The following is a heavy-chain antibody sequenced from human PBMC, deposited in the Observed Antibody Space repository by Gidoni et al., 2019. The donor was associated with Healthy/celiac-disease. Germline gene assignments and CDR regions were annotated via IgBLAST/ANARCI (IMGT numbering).Heavy chain of an antibody. D-gene: IGHD3-22*01. CDR2: IIPIFGTA. J-gene: IGHJ6*02. CDR3: ARDFSGSYYDSSGPWSSYYYYYGMDV. V-gene: IGHV1-69*01. Sequence: QVQLVQSGAEVKKPGSSVKVSCEATGGTFSSYAIRWVRQAPGQGLEWMGGIIPIFGTANYAQKFQGRVTITADESTSTAYMELSSLRSEDTAVYYCARDFSGSYYDSSGPWSSYYYYYGMDVWGQGTTVTVSS. CDR1: GGTFSSYA.